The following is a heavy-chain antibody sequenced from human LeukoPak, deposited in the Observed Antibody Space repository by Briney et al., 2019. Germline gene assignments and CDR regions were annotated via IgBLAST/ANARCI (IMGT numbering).Heavy chain of an antibody. CDR1: GFTCSSYA. CDR3: ARGPAAADY. CDR2: LSSNGGSI. V-gene: IGHV3-64*01. J-gene: IGHJ4*02. Sequence: GGSLRLSCAASGFTCSSYAMHWFRHAPGKGLEYCSALSSNGGSIYYANSVKGRFTISRENSKNTLYLQMGSLGAEDMAVYSCARGPAAADYWGQGTLVTVSS. D-gene: IGHD6-13*01.